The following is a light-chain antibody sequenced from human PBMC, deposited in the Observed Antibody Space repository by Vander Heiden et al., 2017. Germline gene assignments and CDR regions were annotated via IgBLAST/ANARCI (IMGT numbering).Light chain of an antibody. CDR1: QSVGSY. CDR3: QQRSNWPPT. V-gene: IGKV3-11*01. Sequence: EIVLTQSPATLSLSPGERATLSCRASQSVGSYLAWYQQKPGQAPRLLIYDTSNRATGIPARFSGSGSGTDFTLTITSLEPEDFAVYYCQQRSNWPPTFGQGTKREIK. CDR2: DTS. J-gene: IGKJ2*01.